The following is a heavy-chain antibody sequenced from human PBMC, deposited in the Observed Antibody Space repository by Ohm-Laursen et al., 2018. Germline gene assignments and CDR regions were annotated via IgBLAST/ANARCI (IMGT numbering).Heavy chain of an antibody. V-gene: IGHV3-9*01. CDR3: AKDGALGRYFDWLSIDI. D-gene: IGHD3-9*01. Sequence: SSLRLSCAASGFTFDDYAMHWVRQAPGKGLEWVSGISWNSGRIGYADSVRGRFTISRDNAKNSLYLQMNSLRAEDTALYYCAKDGALGRYFDWLSIDIWGQGTMVTVSS. CDR2: ISWNSGRI. J-gene: IGHJ3*02. CDR1: GFTFDDYA.